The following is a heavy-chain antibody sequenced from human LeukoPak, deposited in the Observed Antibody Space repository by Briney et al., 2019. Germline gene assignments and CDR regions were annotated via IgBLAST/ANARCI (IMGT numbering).Heavy chain of an antibody. Sequence: PGGSLRLSCAASGFTLDDYAMHWVRQAPGKGLEWVSGISWNSGSIGYADSVKGRFTISRDNAKNSLYLQMNSLRAEDTALYYCAKDITIYYYYGMDVWGQGTTVTVSS. J-gene: IGHJ6*02. D-gene: IGHD4-11*01. CDR2: ISWNSGSI. CDR3: AKDITIYYYYGMDV. V-gene: IGHV3-9*01. CDR1: GFTLDDYA.